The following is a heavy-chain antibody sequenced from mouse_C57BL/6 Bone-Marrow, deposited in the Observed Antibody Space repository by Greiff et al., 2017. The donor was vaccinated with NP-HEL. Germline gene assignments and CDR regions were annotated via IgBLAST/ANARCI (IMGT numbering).Heavy chain of an antibody. D-gene: IGHD4-1*01. V-gene: IGHV1-61*01. CDR3: ARSGTLYAMDY. CDR2: IYPSDSET. Sequence: QVQLQQSGVELVRPGSSVKLSCKASGYTFTSYWMDWVKQRPGQGLEWIGNIYPSDSETHYNQKFKDKATLTVDKSSSTAYMQLSSLTSEDSAVYYCARSGTLYAMDYWGQGTSVTVSS. CDR1: GYTFTSYW. J-gene: IGHJ4*01.